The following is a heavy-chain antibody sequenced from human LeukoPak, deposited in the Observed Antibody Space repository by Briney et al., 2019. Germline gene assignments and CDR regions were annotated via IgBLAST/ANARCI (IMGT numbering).Heavy chain of an antibody. D-gene: IGHD3-10*01. CDR2: VYYSGST. CDR1: GGSFEHYF. CDR3: ASHRRSHGSEY. Sequence: SETLSLTCTVSGGSFEHYFWSWIRQPPGKGLEGIGYVYYSGSTDYIPSLKSRLTISADTSKNQFSLKLSSVTAADTAVYYCASHRRSHGSEYWGQGTLVTVSS. J-gene: IGHJ4*02. V-gene: IGHV4-59*01.